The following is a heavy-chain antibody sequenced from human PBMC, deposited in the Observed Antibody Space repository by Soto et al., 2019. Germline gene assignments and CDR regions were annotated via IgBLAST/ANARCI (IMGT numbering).Heavy chain of an antibody. D-gene: IGHD6-19*01. J-gene: IGHJ4*02. Sequence: ASVKVSCKASGCTFTSYAMHWVRQAPGQRLEWMGWINAGNGNTKYSQKFQGRVTITRDTSASTAYMELSSLRSEDTAVYYCVRALLAVAGPYIHYSGQATLVTGSS. CDR1: GCTFTSYA. V-gene: IGHV1-3*01. CDR3: VRALLAVAGPYIHY. CDR2: INAGNGNT.